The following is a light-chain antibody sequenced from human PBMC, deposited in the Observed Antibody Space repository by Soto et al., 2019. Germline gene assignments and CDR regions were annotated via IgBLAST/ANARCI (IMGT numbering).Light chain of an antibody. CDR3: QQYVSSVT. CDR2: GAS. Sequence: DIVLTQSTGSLSLSPGERATLSCRASQSVDSSFFAWYQQKPGQAPRLLIYGASKRATGTPDRFSGSGSGTDFTLTITRLEPEDFAVYYCQQYVSSVTFGQGTKVEIK. V-gene: IGKV3-20*01. CDR1: QSVDSSF. J-gene: IGKJ1*01.